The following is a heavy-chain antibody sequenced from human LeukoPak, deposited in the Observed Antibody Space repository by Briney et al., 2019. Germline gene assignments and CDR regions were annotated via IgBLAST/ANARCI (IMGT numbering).Heavy chain of an antibody. CDR1: GGSFSNYY. V-gene: IGHV4-34*01. J-gene: IGHJ4*02. Sequence: PSETLSLTCAVYGGSFSNYYWNWIRQPPGKGLEWIGEINHSGSTNYNPSLKSRVTISGDTSKNQFSLKLSSVTAADTAVYYCARKTGKPRVWRVGRETEFRESHYFDYWGQGTLVTVSS. D-gene: IGHD1-1*01. CDR3: ARKTGKPRVWRVGRETEFRESHYFDY. CDR2: INHSGST.